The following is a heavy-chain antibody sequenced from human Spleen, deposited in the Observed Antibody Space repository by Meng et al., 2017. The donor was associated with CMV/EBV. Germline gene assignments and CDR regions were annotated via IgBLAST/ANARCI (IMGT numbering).Heavy chain of an antibody. Sequence: GESLKISCAASGFTFSSYAMHWVRQAPGKGLEWVAVISYDGSNKYYADSVKGRFTISRDNSKNTLYLQMSGLRPEDTAVYYCAKKTNYADFDYWGQGTLVTVSS. J-gene: IGHJ4*02. CDR2: ISYDGSNK. D-gene: IGHD1-7*01. CDR1: GFTFSSYA. CDR3: AKKTNYADFDY. V-gene: IGHV3-30*04.